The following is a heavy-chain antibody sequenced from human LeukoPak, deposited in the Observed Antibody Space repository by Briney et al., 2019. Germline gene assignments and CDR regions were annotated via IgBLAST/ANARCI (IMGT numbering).Heavy chain of an antibody. CDR2: INHSGST. J-gene: IGHJ5*02. CDR1: GGSFSGCY. V-gene: IGHV4-34*01. CDR3: ARAYSSSWGRAWFDP. Sequence: SETLSLTCAVYGGSFSGCYWSWIRQPPGKGLEWIGEINHSGSTNYNPSLKSRITISVDTSKNQFSLKLSSVTAADTAVYYCARAYSSSWGRAWFDPWGQGTLVTVSS. D-gene: IGHD2-2*01.